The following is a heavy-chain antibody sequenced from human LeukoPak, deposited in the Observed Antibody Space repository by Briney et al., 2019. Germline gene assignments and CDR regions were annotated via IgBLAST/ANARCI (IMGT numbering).Heavy chain of an antibody. J-gene: IGHJ4*02. V-gene: IGHV5-10-1*01. CDR3: ARGGWLDDY. D-gene: IGHD6-19*01. CDR1: GYSFTNYW. Sequence: GESLKISCKGSGYSFTNYWISWVRQMPGKGLEWMGRINPSDSYTNYNPPFQGHVTFSVDKSVATAYLQWTTLKASDTAMYYCARGGWLDDYWGQGTLVTVSS. CDR2: INPSDSYT.